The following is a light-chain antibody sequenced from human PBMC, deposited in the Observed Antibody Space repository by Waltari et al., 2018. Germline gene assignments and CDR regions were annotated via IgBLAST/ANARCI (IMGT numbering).Light chain of an antibody. V-gene: IGLV3-25*03. Sequence: YQQKPGRAPLLIIDKDTQRPSGIPERVSGSSSGTTVTMTISGVQAEDEADYYCLSADSSGTSKVFGGGTKLTVL. CDR3: LSADSSGTSKV. J-gene: IGLJ3*02. CDR2: KDT.